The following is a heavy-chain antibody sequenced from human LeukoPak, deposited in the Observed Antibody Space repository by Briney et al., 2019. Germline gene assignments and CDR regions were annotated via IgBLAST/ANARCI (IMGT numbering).Heavy chain of an antibody. D-gene: IGHD3-3*01. CDR3: ARVKSLRFLEWLPRRDYYYMDV. CDR1: GFTFSSYS. Sequence: PGGSLRLSCAASGFTFSSYSMNWVRQAPGKGLEWVSSISSSSSYIYYADSVKGRLTISRDNAKNSLYLQMNSLRAEDTAVYYCARVKSLRFLEWLPRRDYYYMDVWGKGTTVTVSS. CDR2: ISSSSSYI. J-gene: IGHJ6*03. V-gene: IGHV3-21*01.